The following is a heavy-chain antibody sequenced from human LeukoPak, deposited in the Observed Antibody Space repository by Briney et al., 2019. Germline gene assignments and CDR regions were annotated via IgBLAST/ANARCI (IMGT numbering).Heavy chain of an antibody. Sequence: ASVKVSCKASGYTFTSYYMHWVRQAPGQGLEWMGIINPSGGSTSYAQKFQGRVTMTRDMSTSTVYMELSSLRSEDTAVCYCARDYGDYDNWFDPWGQGTLVTVSS. CDR3: ARDYGDYDNWFDP. V-gene: IGHV1-46*01. D-gene: IGHD4-17*01. J-gene: IGHJ5*02. CDR2: INPSGGST. CDR1: GYTFTSYY.